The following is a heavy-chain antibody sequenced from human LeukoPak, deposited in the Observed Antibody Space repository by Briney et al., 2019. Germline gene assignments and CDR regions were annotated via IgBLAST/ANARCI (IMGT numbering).Heavy chain of an antibody. V-gene: IGHV5-51*01. CDR2: IYPGDYNT. J-gene: IGHJ6*02. Sequence: GESLKISCKGSGYSFTSYWIGWVRQMPGKGLEWMGIIYPGDYNTRYSPSFQGQVTISADKSISTAYLQWSSLKASDTAMYYCARHVWEMATTIVGYYYYGMDVWGQGTTVTVSS. CDR1: GYSFTSYW. D-gene: IGHD5-24*01. CDR3: ARHVWEMATTIVGYYYYGMDV.